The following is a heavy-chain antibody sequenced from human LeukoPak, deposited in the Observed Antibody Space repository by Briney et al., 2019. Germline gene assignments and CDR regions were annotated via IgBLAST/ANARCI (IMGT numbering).Heavy chain of an antibody. D-gene: IGHD6-19*01. J-gene: IGHJ4*02. CDR3: AKGSSSGWSKFDY. Sequence: GGSLRLSCAASAFTFTIFAMTWVRQAPGQGLEWVSTIGGSGGGTFYADSVKGRFTISRDNSKNTLYLQMNSLRVDDTAVYYCAKGSSSGWSKFDYWGQGTLVTVSS. CDR1: AFTFTIFA. V-gene: IGHV3-23*01. CDR2: IGGSGGGT.